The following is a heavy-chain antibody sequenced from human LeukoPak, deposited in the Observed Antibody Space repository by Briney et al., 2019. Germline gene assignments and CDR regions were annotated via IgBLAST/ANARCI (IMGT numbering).Heavy chain of an antibody. CDR3: AKEASYCSGGSCLYYYYGMDV. CDR1: GFTFSSYA. CDR2: ISGSGGST. Sequence: PGGSLRLSCAASGFTFSSYAMSWVRQAPGKGLEWVSAISGSGGSTYYADSVKGRFTISRDNSKNTLYLQMNSLRAEDTAVYYCAKEASYCSGGSCLYYYYGMDVWGQGTTVTVSS. D-gene: IGHD2-15*01. J-gene: IGHJ6*02. V-gene: IGHV3-23*01.